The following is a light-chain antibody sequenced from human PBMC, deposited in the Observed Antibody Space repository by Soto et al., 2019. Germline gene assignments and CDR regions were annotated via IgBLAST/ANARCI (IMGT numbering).Light chain of an antibody. Sequence: QSVLTQPPSVSGAPGQRVTISCTGSSSNIGAGYDVHWYQQRPGTAPKLLIFGNINRPSGVPDRFSGSKSGTSASLAITGLQAEDEGDYYCHFYDSTLSARYVFAPCIKVTVL. V-gene: IGLV1-40*01. J-gene: IGLJ1*01. CDR2: GNI. CDR1: SSNIGAGYD. CDR3: HFYDSTLSARYV.